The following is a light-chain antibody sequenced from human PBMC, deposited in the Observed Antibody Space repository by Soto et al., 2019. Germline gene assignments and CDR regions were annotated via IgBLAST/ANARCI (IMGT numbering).Light chain of an antibody. CDR1: SSNIGNNY. CDR2: DNN. J-gene: IGLJ1*01. CDR3: GTWDSGLRV. V-gene: IGLV1-51*01. Sequence: QSVLTQPPSVSAAPGQKVTISCSGSSSNIGNNYVSWYQQLPGTAPKLLIYDNNKRPSGIPDRFSGSKSGTSATLAITGLQTGDEADYFCGTWDSGLRVFGTGTQLTVL.